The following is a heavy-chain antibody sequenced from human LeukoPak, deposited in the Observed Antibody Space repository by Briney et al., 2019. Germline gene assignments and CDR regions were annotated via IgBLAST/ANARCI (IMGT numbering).Heavy chain of an antibody. Sequence: SETLSLTCAVYGGSFSGYYWSWIRQPPGKGLEWIGEINHSGSTNYNPSLKSRVTISVDTSKNQFSLKLSSGTAADTAVYYCARGRFSSGWYWSYWGQGTLVTVSS. CDR3: ARGRFSSGWYWSY. CDR1: GGSFSGYY. V-gene: IGHV4-34*01. J-gene: IGHJ4*02. CDR2: INHSGST. D-gene: IGHD6-19*01.